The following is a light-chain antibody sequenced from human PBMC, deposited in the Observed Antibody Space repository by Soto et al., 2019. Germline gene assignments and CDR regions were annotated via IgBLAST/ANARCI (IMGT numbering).Light chain of an antibody. Sequence: DIQMTQSPSSVSASVGDRVTITCRASQSISTWLVWYQQKPGKVPRLLIYGASKLQSGVPFRFRGSGSGTEFTLTISGLQPEDFATYYCQQGNSVPLFGGGTRVEVK. J-gene: IGKJ4*01. V-gene: IGKV1-12*01. CDR1: QSISTW. CDR3: QQGNSVPL. CDR2: GAS.